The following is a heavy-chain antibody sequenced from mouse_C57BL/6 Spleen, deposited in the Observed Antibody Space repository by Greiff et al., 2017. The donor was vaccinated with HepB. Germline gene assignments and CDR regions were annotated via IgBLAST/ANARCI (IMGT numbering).Heavy chain of an antibody. CDR2: IYPGSGST. J-gene: IGHJ2*01. CDR1: GYTFTSYW. D-gene: IGHD2-3*01. CDR3: ARRRALYDGYHV. Sequence: QVQLQQPGAELVKPGASVKMSCKASGYTFTSYWITWVKQRPGQGLEWIGDIYPGSGSTNYNEKFKSKATLAVDTSSSTAYMQLSSLTSEDSADYDSARRRALYDGYHVWGQGTTVTVSS. V-gene: IGHV1-55*01.